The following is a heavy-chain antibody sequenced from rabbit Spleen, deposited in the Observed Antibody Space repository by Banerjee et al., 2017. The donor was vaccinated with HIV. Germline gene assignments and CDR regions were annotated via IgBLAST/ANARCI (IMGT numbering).Heavy chain of an antibody. D-gene: IGHD8-1*01. Sequence: QSLEESGGGLVKPGGTLTLTSTASGFSFSQFYYMCWVRQAPGKRPEWIACIYAGEGDRTYYANWANGRVSISKTSSTTMTLQMTNLTGADTATYFCARDLYGGSSYAEWLELWGQGTLVTVS. CDR3: ARDLYGGSSYAEWLEL. CDR2: IYAGEGDRT. J-gene: IGHJ5*01. V-gene: IGHV1S40*01. CDR1: GFSFSQFYY.